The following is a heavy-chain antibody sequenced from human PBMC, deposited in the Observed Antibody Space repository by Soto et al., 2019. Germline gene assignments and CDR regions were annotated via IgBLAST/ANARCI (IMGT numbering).Heavy chain of an antibody. D-gene: IGHD3-9*01. Sequence: QVQLQESGPGLVKPSETLSLTCTVSGGSISSYYWSWIRQPPGKGLEWIGYIYYSGSTNYNPSLKSRVTSSVDTSKNQFSLKLSSVTAADTAVYYCARHATSYDILTGYYFNWYFDLWGRGTLVTVSS. J-gene: IGHJ2*01. V-gene: IGHV4-59*08. CDR2: IYYSGST. CDR3: ARHATSYDILTGYYFNWYFDL. CDR1: GGSISSYY.